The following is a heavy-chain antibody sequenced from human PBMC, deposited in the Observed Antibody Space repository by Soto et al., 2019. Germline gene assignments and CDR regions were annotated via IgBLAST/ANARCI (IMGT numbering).Heavy chain of an antibody. Sequence: PSETLSLTCTVSGGSISNYYWSWIRKPPGKGLEYIGSLSYIGSTKYNPSLKNRVTILRDTSKNQFSLKLSSVTAADTAVYYCAREGVTRNYYYYGMDVWGQGTTVTVSS. J-gene: IGHJ6*02. CDR2: LSYIGST. CDR1: GGSISNYY. D-gene: IGHD2-21*02. CDR3: AREGVTRNYYYYGMDV. V-gene: IGHV4-59*01.